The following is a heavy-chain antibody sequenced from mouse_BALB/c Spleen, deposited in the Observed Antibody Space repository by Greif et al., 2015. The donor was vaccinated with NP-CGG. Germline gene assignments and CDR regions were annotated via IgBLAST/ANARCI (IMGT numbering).Heavy chain of an antibody. D-gene: IGHD2-1*01. CDR1: GYTFTDYA. CDR2: ISTYNGNT. CDR3: ARLGNYGNPYYYAMDY. Sequence: VKVVESGPEVVRPGVSVKISCKGSGYTFTDYAMHWVKQSHAKSLEWIGVISTYNGNTNYNQKFKGKATMTVDKSSSTAYMELARLTSEDSAIYYCARLGNYGNPYYYAMDYWGQGTSVTVSS. J-gene: IGHJ4*01. V-gene: IGHV1-67*01.